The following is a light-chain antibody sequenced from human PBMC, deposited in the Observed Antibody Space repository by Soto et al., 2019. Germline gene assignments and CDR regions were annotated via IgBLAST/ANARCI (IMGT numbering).Light chain of an antibody. V-gene: IGKV3-20*01. Sequence: EIVLTQSPGTLSVSPGERATLSCRASQSLNSNSLVWYQQKPGQAPRLLIYNVYDSASGIPDRFSGSGSGTDFTLTISRLEPEDFAVYHCQQYDGSPRTFGQGTKGDIK. CDR3: QQYDGSPRT. CDR2: NVY. CDR1: QSLNSNS. J-gene: IGKJ1*01.